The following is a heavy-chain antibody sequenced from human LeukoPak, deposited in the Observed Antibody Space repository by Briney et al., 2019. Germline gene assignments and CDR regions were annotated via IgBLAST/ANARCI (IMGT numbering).Heavy chain of an antibody. D-gene: IGHD6-6*01. CDR1: GLTVSSNY. CDR3: ARAGGSSSRHYYYGRDV. CDR2: IYSGGST. J-gene: IGHJ6*02. V-gene: IGHV3-66*01. Sequence: GGSLRLSCAASGLTVSSNYMRWVRQAPGKGLEWVSVIYSGGSTYYANSVKGRFTISRDKSKNTLYLQMNSLRAEDTAVYYCARAGGSSSRHYYYGRDVWGQGTTVTVSS.